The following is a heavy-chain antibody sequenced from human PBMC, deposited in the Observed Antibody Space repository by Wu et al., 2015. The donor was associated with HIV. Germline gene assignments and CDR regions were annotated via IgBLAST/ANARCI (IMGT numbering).Heavy chain of an antibody. CDR2: ISVYNRNT. CDR3: ASGAYSGSHLDYYYMDV. CDR1: GYSFHSFG. V-gene: IGHV1-18*01. Sequence: QVQLLQSDPEMKKPGASVRVSCQASGYSFHSFGIHWVRQAPGQGLEWMGWISVYNRNTKYAGSVQDRVTMTADTSISTVYMDLSRLRSDDTAVYYCASGAYSGSHLDYYYMDVWGQRDHGHRLL. J-gene: IGHJ6*03. D-gene: IGHD1-26*01.